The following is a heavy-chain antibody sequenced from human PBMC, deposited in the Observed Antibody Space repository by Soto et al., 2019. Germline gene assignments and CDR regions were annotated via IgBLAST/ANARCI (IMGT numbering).Heavy chain of an antibody. Sequence: HPGGSLRLSCAASGFTFSSYGMHWVRQAPGKGLEWVALISHDGSNKYYADSVKGRFTISRDNSNNTLYLQMNSLRAEDTAVYYCAKEWEPYSASCPYYWGQGTLVTVSS. CDR3: AKEWEPYSASCPYY. CDR1: GFTFSSYG. CDR2: ISHDGSNK. J-gene: IGHJ4*02. V-gene: IGHV3-30*18. D-gene: IGHD2-2*01.